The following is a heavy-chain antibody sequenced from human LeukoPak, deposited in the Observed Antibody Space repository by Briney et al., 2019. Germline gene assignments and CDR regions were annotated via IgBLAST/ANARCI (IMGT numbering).Heavy chain of an antibody. CDR2: ISGSGSTV. Sequence: SGGSLRLSCAASGFTFSDYYMSWIRQAPGKGLEWVSYISGSGSTVYYAAPVRGRFTISRDNAKNSLFLQMNSLRAEDTAVYYCARDRGNSDPGDWFDSWGQGTLVTVSS. CDR1: GFTFSDYY. V-gene: IGHV3-11*01. CDR3: ARDRGNSDPGDWFDS. J-gene: IGHJ5*01. D-gene: IGHD4-23*01.